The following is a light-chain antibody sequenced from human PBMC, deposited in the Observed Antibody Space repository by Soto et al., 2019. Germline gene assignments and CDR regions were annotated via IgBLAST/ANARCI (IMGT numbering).Light chain of an antibody. CDR2: GAS. CDR1: QSVSSN. CDR3: QQYNNWPPK. Sequence: EIVITQSPPTLSVSPGERATLSCRASQSVSSNLAWYQQKPGQAPRLLIYGASTRATGIPARFSGSGSGTEFTLTISSLQSEDFAVYYCQQYNNWPPKFGQGTKVDIK. J-gene: IGKJ1*01. V-gene: IGKV3-15*01.